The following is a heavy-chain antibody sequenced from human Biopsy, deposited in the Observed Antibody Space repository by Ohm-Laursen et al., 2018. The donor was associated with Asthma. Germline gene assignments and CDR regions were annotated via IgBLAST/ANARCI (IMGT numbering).Heavy chain of an antibody. CDR2: IYSGGGT. Sequence: SLRLSCTASGFTVSTNGMSWVRQPPGKGLEWVSVIYSGGGTYYADSVQGRVTISRDNSKNTLSLQMNSLTAEDTAVYHCAKDERSYYGSDSKYMQPVPLGDWGQGTLVIVSA. V-gene: IGHV3-53*01. CDR1: GFTVSTNG. J-gene: IGHJ4*02. CDR3: AKDERSYYGSDSKYMQPVPLGD. D-gene: IGHD2-21*01.